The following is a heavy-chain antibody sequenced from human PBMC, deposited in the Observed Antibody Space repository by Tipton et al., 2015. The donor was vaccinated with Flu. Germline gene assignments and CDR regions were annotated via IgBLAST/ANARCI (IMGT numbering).Heavy chain of an antibody. CDR2: IRSKAYGGTT. Sequence: SLRLSCTASGFTFGDYAMSWVRQAPGKGLEWVGFIRSKAYGGTTEYAASVKGRFTISRDDSKSIAYPQMNSLKTEDTAVYYCTRDSSYSSGWYSYWGQGTLVTVSS. J-gene: IGHJ4*02. CDR1: GFTFGDYA. D-gene: IGHD6-19*01. CDR3: TRDSSYSSGWYSY. V-gene: IGHV3-49*04.